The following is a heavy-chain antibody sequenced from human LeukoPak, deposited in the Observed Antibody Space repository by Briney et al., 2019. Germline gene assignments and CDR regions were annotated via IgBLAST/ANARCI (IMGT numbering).Heavy chain of an antibody. CDR3: ARGRRWLVW. Sequence: ASVKVSCKASGYTFLNYAITWVRQAPGQGLEWMGIINPSGGSTSYAQKFQGRVTMTRDTSTSTVYMELSSLRSEDTAVYYCARGRRWLVWWGQGTLVTVSS. V-gene: IGHV1-46*01. D-gene: IGHD6-19*01. J-gene: IGHJ4*02. CDR1: GYTFLNYA. CDR2: INPSGGST.